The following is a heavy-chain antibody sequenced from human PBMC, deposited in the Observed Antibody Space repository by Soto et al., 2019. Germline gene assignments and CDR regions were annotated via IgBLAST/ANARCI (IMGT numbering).Heavy chain of an antibody. D-gene: IGHD3-3*01. CDR1: GFTFSSYA. J-gene: IGHJ4*02. Sequence: GGSLRLSCAASGFTFSSYAMHWVRQAPGKGLEWVAVISYDGSNKYYADSVKGRFTISRDNSKNTLYLQMNSLRAEDTAVYYCARGIDDFWGQGTLVTVSS. V-gene: IGHV3-30-3*01. CDR2: ISYDGSNK. CDR3: ARGIDDF.